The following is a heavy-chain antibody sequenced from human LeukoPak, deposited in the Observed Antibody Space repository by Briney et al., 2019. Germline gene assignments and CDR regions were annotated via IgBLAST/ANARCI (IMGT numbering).Heavy chain of an antibody. Sequence: ASVNVSCKASGYTFTSYGISWVRQAPGQGLEWMGWISAYNGNTNYAQKLQGRVTMTTDTSTSTAYMELRSLRSDDTAVYYCARFMYFIVVVPAAPVDAFDIWGQGTMVTVSS. V-gene: IGHV1-18*01. D-gene: IGHD2-2*01. CDR3: ARFMYFIVVVPAAPVDAFDI. CDR1: GYTFTSYG. CDR2: ISAYNGNT. J-gene: IGHJ3*02.